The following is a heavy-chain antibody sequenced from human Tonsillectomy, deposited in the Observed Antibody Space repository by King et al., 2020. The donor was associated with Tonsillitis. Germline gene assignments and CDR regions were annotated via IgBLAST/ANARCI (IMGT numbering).Heavy chain of an antibody. CDR1: GFTFSSYA. CDR3: VKDRSVGWELPLGFDY. CDR2: ISSNGGST. Sequence: VQLVESGGGLVQPGGSLRLSCSASGFTFSSYAMHWVRQAPGKGLEYVSAISSNGGSTYYADSVKGRFTISRDNSKNTLYLQMSSLRAEDTAVYYCVKDRSVGWELPLGFDYWGQGTLVTVSS. D-gene: IGHD1-26*01. J-gene: IGHJ4*02. V-gene: IGHV3-64D*06.